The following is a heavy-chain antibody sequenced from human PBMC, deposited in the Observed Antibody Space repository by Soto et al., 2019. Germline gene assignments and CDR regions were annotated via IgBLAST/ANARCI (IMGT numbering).Heavy chain of an antibody. CDR2: IYYSGST. V-gene: IGHV4-59*01. Sequence: PSETLSLTWTVSGGSISSNYWSWIRQPPGKGLEWIGYIYYSGSTNYNPSLKSRVTISVDTSKNQFSLKLSSVTAADTAVYYCARARPYYDILTGYYPYYFDYWGQGTLVTVSS. CDR1: GGSISSNY. J-gene: IGHJ4*02. D-gene: IGHD3-9*01. CDR3: ARARPYYDILTGYYPYYFDY.